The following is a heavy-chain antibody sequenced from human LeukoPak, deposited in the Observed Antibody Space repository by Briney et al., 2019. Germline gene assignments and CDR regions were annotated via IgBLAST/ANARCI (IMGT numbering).Heavy chain of an antibody. J-gene: IGHJ4*02. CDR2: IYSGGST. CDR3: ARTGSSWYLNY. Sequence: GGSVRLSCAASGLTVSSNYMSWVRQAPGKGLEWLSVIYSGGSTNYADSVKGRFTISRDNSKNTLYLQMNSLRAEDTAVYYCARTGSSWYLNYWGQGTLVTVSS. CDR1: GLTVSSNY. V-gene: IGHV3-53*01. D-gene: IGHD6-13*01.